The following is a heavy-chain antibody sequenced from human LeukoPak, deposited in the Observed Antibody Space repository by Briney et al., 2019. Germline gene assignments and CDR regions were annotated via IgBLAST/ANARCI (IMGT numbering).Heavy chain of an antibody. D-gene: IGHD2-2*03. V-gene: IGHV4-39*01. Sequence: SETLSLTCTVSGGSISSSSYYWGWIRQPPGKGLEWIGSIYYSGSTYYNPSLKSRVTISVDTSKNQFSLKLSSVTAADTAVYYCARLDSGSYYYMDVWGKGTTVTVSS. J-gene: IGHJ6*03. CDR3: ARLDSGSYYYMDV. CDR1: GGSISSSSYY. CDR2: IYYSGST.